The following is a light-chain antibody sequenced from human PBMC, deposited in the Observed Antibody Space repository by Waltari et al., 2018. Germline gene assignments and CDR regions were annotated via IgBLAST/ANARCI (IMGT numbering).Light chain of an antibody. V-gene: IGKV3D-15*01. J-gene: IGKJ1*01. CDR1: QSVSSS. Sequence: EIVMTQSPATLSLSPGERATFSCRASQSVSSSLAWYQQKPGQAPRLLIYGASTRATGIPDRFSGGGSVTDFTLIISGLEPEDVAIYYCLQRSKWPQTFGQGTKVEIK. CDR3: LQRSKWPQT. CDR2: GAS.